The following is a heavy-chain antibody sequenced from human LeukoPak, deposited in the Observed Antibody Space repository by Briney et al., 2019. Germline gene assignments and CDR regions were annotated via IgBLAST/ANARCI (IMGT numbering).Heavy chain of an antibody. J-gene: IGHJ4*02. D-gene: IGHD3-9*01. CDR2: IYYSGST. Sequence: PSETLSLTCTVSGGSISSYYRSWIRQPPGKGLEWIGYIYYSGSTNYNPSLKSRVTISVDTSKNQFSLKLSSVTAADTAVYYCARLLNYDILTGYPAYYFDYWDQGTLVTVSS. CDR3: ARLLNYDILTGYPAYYFDY. CDR1: GGSISSYY. V-gene: IGHV4-59*01.